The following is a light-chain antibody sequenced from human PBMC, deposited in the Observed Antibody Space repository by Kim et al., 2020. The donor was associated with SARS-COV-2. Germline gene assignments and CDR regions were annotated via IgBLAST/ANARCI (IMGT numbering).Light chain of an antibody. V-gene: IGKV1-13*02. Sequence: LSASVEDRVTITCRASQGINSALAWYQQKPGKPPKLLIYDASSLKSGVPSRFSGTGYGTDFTLAISSLQAEDFATYFCQQFYASHTFGQGTKLEI. CDR2: DAS. CDR3: QQFYASHT. J-gene: IGKJ2*01. CDR1: QGINSA.